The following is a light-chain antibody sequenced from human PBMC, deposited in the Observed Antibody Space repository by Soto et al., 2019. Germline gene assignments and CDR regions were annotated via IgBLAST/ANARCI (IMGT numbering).Light chain of an antibody. CDR3: QQYDNLPIT. J-gene: IGKJ5*01. Sequence: DIQMTQSPSSLSASVGDRVTITCQASQDISNYLNWYQQKPGKAPKLLIYDASNLETGVPSRFSGSGSETDFTFTISSQQPEDIATYYCQQYDNLPITFGQGTRLEIK. CDR2: DAS. V-gene: IGKV1-33*01. CDR1: QDISNY.